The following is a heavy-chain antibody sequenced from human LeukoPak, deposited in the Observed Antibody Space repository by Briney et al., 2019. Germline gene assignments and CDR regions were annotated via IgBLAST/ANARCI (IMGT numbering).Heavy chain of an antibody. CDR3: ARGESTRYGFWSGYTNNAYNWFDP. Sequence: GGSLRLSCAASGFTFSSYAMHWVRQAPGKGLEYISTISSNGGSTYYANSVKGRFTISRDNSKNTLYLQMGSLRAEDMAVYYCARGESTRYGFWSGYTNNAYNWFDPWGQGTLVTVSS. J-gene: IGHJ5*02. V-gene: IGHV3-64*01. CDR2: ISSNGGST. CDR1: GFTFSSYA. D-gene: IGHD3-3*01.